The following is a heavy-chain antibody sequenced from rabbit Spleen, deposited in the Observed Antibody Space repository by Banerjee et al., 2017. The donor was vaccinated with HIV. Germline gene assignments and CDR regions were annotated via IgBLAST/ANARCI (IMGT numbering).Heavy chain of an antibody. CDR1: GFSFTSGYY. Sequence: QSLEESGGDLVKPGASLTLTCTASGFSFTSGYYMCWVRQAPGKGLEWIACINTYTDKGVYATWAKGRFTISKTSSTTVTLQMTSLTAADTATYFCARDTGSSFSSYGMDLWGQGTLVTVS. CDR2: INTYTDKG. J-gene: IGHJ3*01. CDR3: ARDTGSSFSSYGMDL. V-gene: IGHV1S40*01. D-gene: IGHD8-1*01.